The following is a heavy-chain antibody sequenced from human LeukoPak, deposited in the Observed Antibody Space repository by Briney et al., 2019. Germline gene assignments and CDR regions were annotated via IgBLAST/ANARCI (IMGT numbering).Heavy chain of an antibody. V-gene: IGHV1-69*13. Sequence: ASVKVSCKASGGTFSSYAISWVRQAPGQGLEWMGGIIPIFGTANYAQKFQGRVTITADESTSTAYMELSSLRSEDTAVYYCASEASGYRIDYWGQGTLVTVSS. D-gene: IGHD3-22*01. CDR2: IIPIFGTA. CDR1: GGTFSSYA. CDR3: ASEASGYRIDY. J-gene: IGHJ4*02.